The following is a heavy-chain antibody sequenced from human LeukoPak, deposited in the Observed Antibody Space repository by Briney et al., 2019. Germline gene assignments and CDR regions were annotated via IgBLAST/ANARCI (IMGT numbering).Heavy chain of an antibody. D-gene: IGHD3-22*01. J-gene: IGHJ3*02. V-gene: IGHV4-59*11. CDR1: GGSISSHY. Sequence: SETLSLTCTVSGGSISSHYWSWIRQPPGKGLEWIGYIYYSGSTNYNPSLKSRVTISVDTSKNQFSLKLSSVTAADTAVYYCARVLLYYYDSSGYAFDIWGQGTMVTVSS. CDR2: IYYSGST. CDR3: ARVLLYYYDSSGYAFDI.